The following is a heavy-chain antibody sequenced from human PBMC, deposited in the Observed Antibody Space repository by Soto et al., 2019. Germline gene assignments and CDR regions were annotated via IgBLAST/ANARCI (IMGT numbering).Heavy chain of an antibody. J-gene: IGHJ2*01. V-gene: IGHV3-43*01. Sequence: GGSLRLSCAASGFTFDDYTMHWVRQAPGKGLEWVSLISWDGGSTYYADSVKGRFTISRDNSKNSLYLQMNSLRTEDTALYYCAKASLISGSAWYFDLWGRGTLVTVSS. CDR3: AKASLISGSAWYFDL. CDR1: GFTFDDYT. CDR2: ISWDGGST. D-gene: IGHD1-26*01.